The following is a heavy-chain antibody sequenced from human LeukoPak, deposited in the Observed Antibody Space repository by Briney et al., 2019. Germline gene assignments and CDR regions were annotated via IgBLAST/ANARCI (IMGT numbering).Heavy chain of an antibody. D-gene: IGHD2-15*01. CDR3: ARSAVVVIAALPYGMDD. CDR2: ISGSGGST. Sequence: GGSLRLSCAASGFTFSSYAMSWVRQAPGKGLEWVSAISGSGGSTYYADSVKGRFTISRDNSKNSLYLQMNSLRAEDTAVYYCARSAVVVIAALPYGMDDWGQGTTVTVSS. V-gene: IGHV3-23*01. J-gene: IGHJ6*02. CDR1: GFTFSSYA.